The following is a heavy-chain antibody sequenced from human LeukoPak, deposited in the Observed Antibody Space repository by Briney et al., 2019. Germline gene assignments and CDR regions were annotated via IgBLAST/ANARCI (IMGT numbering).Heavy chain of an antibody. D-gene: IGHD2-15*01. Sequence: PGGSLRLSCAASGFTFSSYAMSWVRQAPGKGLEWVSATSGSGGSTYYADSVKGRFTISRDNSKNALYLQMNSLRAEDTAVYYCAKVPLFGIVVVVAAGYFDYWGQGTLVTVSS. CDR2: TSGSGGST. CDR1: GFTFSSYA. J-gene: IGHJ4*02. CDR3: AKVPLFGIVVVVAAGYFDY. V-gene: IGHV3-23*01.